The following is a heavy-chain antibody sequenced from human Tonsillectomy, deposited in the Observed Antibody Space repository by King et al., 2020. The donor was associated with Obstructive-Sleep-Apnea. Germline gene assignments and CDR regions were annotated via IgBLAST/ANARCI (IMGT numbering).Heavy chain of an antibody. V-gene: IGHV3-9*01. Sequence: VQLVESGGGLVQPGRSLRLSCAASGFTFDDWAMHWVRQSPWKGLEWGSGISGNSGNIDYADSVKGRFTISRDNAKNSLYLQMNSLRAEDTALYYCAKDNMGYCSSTSCYVDYWGQGTLVTVSS. J-gene: IGHJ4*02. CDR1: GFTFDDWA. CDR2: ISGNSGNI. CDR3: AKDNMGYCSSTSCYVDY. D-gene: IGHD2-2*01.